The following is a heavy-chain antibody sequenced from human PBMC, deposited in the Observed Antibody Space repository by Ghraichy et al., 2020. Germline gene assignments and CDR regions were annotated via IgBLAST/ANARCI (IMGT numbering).Heavy chain of an antibody. CDR2: IYSGGST. D-gene: IGHD3-3*01. J-gene: IGHJ4*02. Sequence: SLRLSCAASGFTVSSNYMSWVRQAPVKGLEWVSVIYSGGSTYYADSVKGRFTISRDNSKNTLYLQMNSLRAEDTAVYYCARCVTIFGVVIFLNYWGQGTLVSGSS. V-gene: IGHV3-66*02. CDR1: GFTVSSNY. CDR3: ARCVTIFGVVIFLNY.